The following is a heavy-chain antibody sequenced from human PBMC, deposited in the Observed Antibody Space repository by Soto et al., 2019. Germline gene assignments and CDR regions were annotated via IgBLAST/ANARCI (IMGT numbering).Heavy chain of an antibody. Sequence: SETLSLTCTVSGGSISSGGYYWSWIRQHPGKGLEWIGYIYYSGSTYYNPSLKSRVTISVDTSKNQFSLKLSSLTAADTAVYYCARSPLGAFDIWGQGTMVTVSS. J-gene: IGHJ3*02. CDR3: ARSPLGAFDI. CDR1: GGSISSGGYY. V-gene: IGHV4-31*03. CDR2: IYYSGST.